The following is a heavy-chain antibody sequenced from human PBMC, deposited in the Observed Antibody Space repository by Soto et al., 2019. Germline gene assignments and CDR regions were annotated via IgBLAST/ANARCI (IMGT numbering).Heavy chain of an antibody. D-gene: IGHD6-6*01. Sequence: LETLSHTCAVEGGTFRGYYWSWIRQHPGKGLEWIGEINHSGSTNYNPSLKSRVTISVDTSKNQFSLKLSSVTAADTALYYCARVGGYSSSSDWFDPWVQGTLVTLSS. J-gene: IGHJ5*02. V-gene: IGHV4-34*01. CDR1: GGTFRGYY. CDR2: INHSGST. CDR3: ARVGGYSSSSDWFDP.